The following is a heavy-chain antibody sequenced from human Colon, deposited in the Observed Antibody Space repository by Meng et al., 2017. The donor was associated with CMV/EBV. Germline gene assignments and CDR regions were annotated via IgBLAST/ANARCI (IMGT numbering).Heavy chain of an antibody. J-gene: IGHJ4*02. D-gene: IGHD3-3*01. Sequence: WAATGFKVNNYWRSWVRQVAGKGPEWVANIKYDGSEEKYVDSVKGRFTVSRDDAKKSLYLQMTSLRVDDTAVYYCARATGGRSGYNYWGQGTLVTVSS. CDR1: GFKVNNYW. CDR2: IKYDGSEE. V-gene: IGHV3-7*01. CDR3: ARATGGRSGYNY.